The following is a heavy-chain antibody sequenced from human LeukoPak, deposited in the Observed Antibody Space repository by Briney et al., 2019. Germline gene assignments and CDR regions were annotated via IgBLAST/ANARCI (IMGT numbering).Heavy chain of an antibody. CDR1: GVTSSIDW. CDR2: IDSDGSRT. J-gene: IGHJ4*02. V-gene: IGHV3-74*01. Sequence: PGGSLRLSCLASGVTSSIDWMGRVRQAPGKGLLWVSHIDSDGSRTGYADPVKGRFTMSRDNAKNTLYLKMNSLRAEDTPVYFCARAAYSSSPDYWGQGTLVTVSS. CDR3: ARAAYSSSPDY. D-gene: IGHD6-6*01.